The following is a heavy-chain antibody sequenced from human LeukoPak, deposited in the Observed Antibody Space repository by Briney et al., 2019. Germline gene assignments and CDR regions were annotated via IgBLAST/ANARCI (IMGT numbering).Heavy chain of an antibody. J-gene: IGHJ4*02. CDR2: ISYDGSNK. V-gene: IGHV3-30-3*01. D-gene: IGHD3-10*01. CDR1: EFTSSSYA. CDR3: ARDYYGSGRYIDY. Sequence: GGSLRLSCAPSEFTSSSYAMHWVRQAPGKGLGWGVVISYDGSNKYYADSVKGRFTISRDNSKNTLYLQMNSLRAEDTAVYYCARDYYGSGRYIDYWGQGTLVTVSS.